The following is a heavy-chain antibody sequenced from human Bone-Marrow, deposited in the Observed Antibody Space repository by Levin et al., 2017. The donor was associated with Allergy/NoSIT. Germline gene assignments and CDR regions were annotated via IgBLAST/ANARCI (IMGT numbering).Heavy chain of an antibody. J-gene: IGHJ4*02. CDR3: ARSITLVAAAIAYDY. Sequence: PGESLKISCAVSGFTFSNYWMHWVRQAPGKGLVWVSRINYDGSTTSYADFVEGRFTISRDNAKNTLYLQMNSLRAEDTAIYYCARSITLVAAAIAYDYWGQGTLVTVSS. CDR2: INYDGSTT. CDR1: GFTFSNYW. D-gene: IGHD2-2*02. V-gene: IGHV3-74*01.